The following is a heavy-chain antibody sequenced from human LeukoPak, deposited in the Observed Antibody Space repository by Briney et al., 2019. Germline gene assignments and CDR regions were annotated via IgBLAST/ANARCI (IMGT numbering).Heavy chain of an antibody. CDR2: TYYRSKWYN. V-gene: IGHV6-1*01. D-gene: IGHD3-3*01. Sequence: SQTFSLTCAISGDSVSSNSATWNWIRQSPSRGLEWLGRTYYRSKWYNDYAVSVKSRITITPDTSKNQFSLQLSSVTPEDTAVYYCARVPYYDFQADAFDIWGQGTMVTVSS. J-gene: IGHJ3*02. CDR3: ARVPYYDFQADAFDI. CDR1: GDSVSSNSAT.